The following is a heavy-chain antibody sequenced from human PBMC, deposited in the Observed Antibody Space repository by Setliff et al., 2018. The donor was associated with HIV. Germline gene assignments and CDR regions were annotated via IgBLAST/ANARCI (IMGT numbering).Heavy chain of an antibody. CDR1: GGTFNSYA. Sequence: GASVKVSCKASGGTFNSYAINWVRQAPGQGLEWMGGITRIFDARNSAQKFQGRVTFTSDDSTSTAYMELSSLRPEDTAVYYCAISDYRLGNWFDPWGLGTLVTVSS. CDR3: AISDYRLGNWFDP. CDR2: ITRIFDAR. V-gene: IGHV1-69*13. J-gene: IGHJ5*02. D-gene: IGHD4-4*01.